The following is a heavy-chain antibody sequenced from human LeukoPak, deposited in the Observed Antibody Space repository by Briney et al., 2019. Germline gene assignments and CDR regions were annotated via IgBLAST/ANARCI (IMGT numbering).Heavy chain of an antibody. Sequence: SETLSLTCTVSGYSISSGYYWGWIRPPPGKGLEWIGSIYHSGSTYYNPSLKSRVTISVDTSKNQFSLKLSSVTAADTAVYYCAREAYLLLWFGEPRPYYFDYWGQGALVTVSS. D-gene: IGHD3-10*01. CDR2: IYHSGST. J-gene: IGHJ4*02. V-gene: IGHV4-38-2*02. CDR1: GYSISSGYY. CDR3: AREAYLLLWFGEPRPYYFDY.